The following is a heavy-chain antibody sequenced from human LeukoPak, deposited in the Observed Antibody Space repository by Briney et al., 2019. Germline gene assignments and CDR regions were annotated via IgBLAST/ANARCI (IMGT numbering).Heavy chain of an antibody. V-gene: IGHV3-48*04. CDR3: AREPYSSGLDY. CDR2: ISSSGSTI. Sequence: PGGSLRLSCAASGFTFSSCSMNWVRQAPGKGLEWVSYISSSGSTIYYADSVKGRFTISRDNAKNSLYLQMNSLRAEDTAVYYCAREPYSSGLDYWGQGTLVTVSS. J-gene: IGHJ4*02. D-gene: IGHD6-19*01. CDR1: GFTFSSCS.